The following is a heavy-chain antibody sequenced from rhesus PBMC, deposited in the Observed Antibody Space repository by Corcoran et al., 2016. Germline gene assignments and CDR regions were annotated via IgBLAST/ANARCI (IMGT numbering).Heavy chain of an antibody. V-gene: IGHV3S42*01. D-gene: IGHD4-29*01. Sequence: EVQLVESGGGLAKPGGSLRLSCAASGFTFSSYWMNWVRQTPGTGLEWISAINSGGGSTYYADSGKGRFTISRDNSKNTLSLQMNSLRAEDTAVYYCAKDLATVADTGDYWGQGVLVTVSS. CDR2: INSGGGST. CDR3: AKDLATVADTGDY. CDR1: GFTFSSYW. J-gene: IGHJ4*01.